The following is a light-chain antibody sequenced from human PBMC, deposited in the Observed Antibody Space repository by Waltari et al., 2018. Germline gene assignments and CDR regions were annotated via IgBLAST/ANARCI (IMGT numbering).Light chain of an antibody. V-gene: IGLV8-61*01. J-gene: IGLJ3*02. CDR3: ALYMGSGIWV. CDR2: KAN. Sequence: QTVVTQEPSFSVSPGGTVTLTCALSSGSLSTTSYATWYQQTPGQAPRTLVYKANARSSGVPDRFSGSILGNTAALTITGAQADDESDYYCALYMGSGIWVFGEGTRLTVL. CDR1: SGSLSTTSY.